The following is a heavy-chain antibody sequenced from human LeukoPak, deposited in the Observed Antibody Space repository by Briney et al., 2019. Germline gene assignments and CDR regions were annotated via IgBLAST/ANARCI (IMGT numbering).Heavy chain of an antibody. V-gene: IGHV3-21*01. J-gene: IGHJ4*02. D-gene: IGHD2-21*02. CDR1: GFTFSSYS. CDR2: ISSSSSSYI. CDR3: ARDQVAYCGGDCGPTAAY. Sequence: GGSLRLSCAASGFTFSSYSMNLVRQAPGKGLEWVSSISSSSSSYIYYADSVKGRFTISRDNAKNSLYLQMNSLRAEDTAVYYCARDQVAYCGGDCGPTAAYWGQGTLVTVSS.